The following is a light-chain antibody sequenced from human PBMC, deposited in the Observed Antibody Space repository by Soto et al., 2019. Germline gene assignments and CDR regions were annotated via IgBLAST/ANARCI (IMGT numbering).Light chain of an antibody. Sequence: EILLTQSPGTLSLSPGERATLSCRASQSVSSSYLAWYQQKPGQAPRLLIYGASSRATGIPDRFSGSGSGTDFTLTISRLEPEDFAVYYSQQYGSSRTFGQGTKVEIK. CDR2: GAS. J-gene: IGKJ1*01. V-gene: IGKV3-20*01. CDR3: QQYGSSRT. CDR1: QSVSSSY.